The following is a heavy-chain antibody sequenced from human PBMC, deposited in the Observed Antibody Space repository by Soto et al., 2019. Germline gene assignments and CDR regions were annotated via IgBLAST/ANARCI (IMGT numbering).Heavy chain of an antibody. CDR1: GYSFSKHW. V-gene: IGHV5-51*01. CDR2: IYPDDSDT. J-gene: IGHJ3*01. Sequence: EVQLMQSGAEVKKSGESLKISCEGSGYSFSKHWIGWVRQKPGKGLEWMGIIYPDDSDTRYSPSFQGQVTISADKSISTAYLQWSSLKASDTAIYYGARPGISGTMEETHDGLDLWGQGTLVTVS. D-gene: IGHD1-7*01. CDR3: ARPGISGTMEETHDGLDL.